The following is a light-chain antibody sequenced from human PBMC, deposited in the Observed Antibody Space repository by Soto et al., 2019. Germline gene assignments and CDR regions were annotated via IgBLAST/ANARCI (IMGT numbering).Light chain of an antibody. CDR2: DAS. Sequence: DIQMTQSPSTLSASVGDRVTITCRASQTINKWLAWYQHKPGKAPKLLIYDASNLETGVPSRFRGSGSGAHFSLSITSLQPEDFATYYCQQYSNYSRTFGQGTRVKIK. CDR1: QTINKW. V-gene: IGKV1-5*01. J-gene: IGKJ1*01. CDR3: QQYSNYSRT.